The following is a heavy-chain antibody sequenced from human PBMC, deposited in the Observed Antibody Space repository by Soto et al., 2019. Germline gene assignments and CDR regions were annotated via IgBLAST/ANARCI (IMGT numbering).Heavy chain of an antibody. CDR2: LSPSGGET. Sequence: VGSLRLSCVASGFTFSTYAMSCVRQAPGKGLEWVSALSPSGGETYYADSVKGRFTISRDNSMNALYLQMNSLRVEDTAVYYCAHPRGYGVFDAYDIWGQGTMVTVSS. CDR1: GFTFSTYA. J-gene: IGHJ3*02. D-gene: IGHD4-17*01. CDR3: AHPRGYGVFDAYDI. V-gene: IGHV3-23*01.